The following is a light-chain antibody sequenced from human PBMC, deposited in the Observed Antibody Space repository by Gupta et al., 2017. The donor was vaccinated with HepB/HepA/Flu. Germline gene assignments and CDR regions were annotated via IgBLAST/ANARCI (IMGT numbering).Light chain of an antibody. J-gene: IGLJ2*01. CDR2: GNK. V-gene: IGLV1-40*01. CDR1: SSNIGADYD. CDR3: QSYYNSLSGVV. Sequence: QSVLTQPPPVSGAPGQTVTIACAGSSSNIGADYDVHLYQQLPGTAPKLLIYGNKNRASGVPDLFSGSKSGTSASLAITVLQAEDEADYYCQSYYNSLSGVVFGGGTKVTVL.